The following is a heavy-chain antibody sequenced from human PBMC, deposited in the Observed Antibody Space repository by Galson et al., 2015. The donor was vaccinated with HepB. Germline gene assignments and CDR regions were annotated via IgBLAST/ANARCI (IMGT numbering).Heavy chain of an antibody. V-gene: IGHV1-3*01. CDR1: GYTFTTYA. J-gene: IGHJ1*01. CDR2: INPDNGNT. D-gene: IGHD6-13*01. CDR3: ARDRRGAAAGTGGH. Sequence: VKFSCKASGYTFTTYAMHWVRQAPGQRLERMGWINPDNGNTKYSQKFQGRFTITRDTSANTAYMELNSLTSVDTAVYYCARDRRGAAAGTGGHWGQGTLVTVSS.